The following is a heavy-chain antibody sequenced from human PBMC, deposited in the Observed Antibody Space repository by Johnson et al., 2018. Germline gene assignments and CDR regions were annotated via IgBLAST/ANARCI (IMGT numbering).Heavy chain of an antibody. CDR1: GFIFGTYW. Sequence: VQLVESGGGVVQXGRSXRLXCAASGFIFGTYWMSWVRQAPGKGLEWVGNIKADGNSTYCVYSLRGRFTISRDNYKNTLYLQMNSPRAEDRGVYYRAKDEPRYGMDVWGQGTTVTVSS. D-gene: IGHD1-14*01. J-gene: IGHJ6*02. CDR3: AKDEPRYGMDV. V-gene: IGHV3-7*01. CDR2: IKADGNST.